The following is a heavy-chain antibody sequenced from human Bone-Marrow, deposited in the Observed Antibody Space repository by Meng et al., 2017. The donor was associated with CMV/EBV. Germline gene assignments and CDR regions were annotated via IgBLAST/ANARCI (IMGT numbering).Heavy chain of an antibody. V-gene: IGHV3-9*01. CDR3: AKESGSRWFDY. J-gene: IGHJ4*02. CDR2: ITWNRGTI. Sequence: SLKISCAASGFSFDKFAMHWVRQVPGKGLEWVSGITWNRGTIGYADSVKGRFTISRDNSKNTLYLQMNSLRAEDTAVYYCAKESGSRWFDYWGQGTLVTVSS. CDR1: GFSFDKFA. D-gene: IGHD1-26*01.